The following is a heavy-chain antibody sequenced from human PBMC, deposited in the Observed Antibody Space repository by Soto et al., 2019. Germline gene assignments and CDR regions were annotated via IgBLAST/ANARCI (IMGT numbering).Heavy chain of an antibody. CDR3: ARDREVATRIYYYYYGMDV. Sequence: PGGSLRLSCAASGFTFSSYSMYWVRQAPGKGLEGVSYISSSSSTIYYADSVKGRFTISRDNAKNSLYLQMNSLRDEDTAVYYCARDREVATRIYYYYYGMDVWGQGTTVTVSS. J-gene: IGHJ6*02. V-gene: IGHV3-48*02. D-gene: IGHD5-12*01. CDR2: ISSSSSTI. CDR1: GFTFSSYS.